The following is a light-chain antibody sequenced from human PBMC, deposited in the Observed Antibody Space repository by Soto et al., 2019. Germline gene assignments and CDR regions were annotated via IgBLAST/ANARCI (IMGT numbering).Light chain of an antibody. CDR1: QAISTW. V-gene: IGKV1-5*01. CDR2: DVS. J-gene: IGKJ4*01. Sequence: DIQMTQSPSNLSASVGDRVTITCRASQAISTWLAWYQQKSGKAPKLLIYDVSSLESGVQSRFRGSGSGTELTLTISSLQPDYFAPSYCQQYYTYSALTFGGGTKVEIK. CDR3: QQYYTYSALT.